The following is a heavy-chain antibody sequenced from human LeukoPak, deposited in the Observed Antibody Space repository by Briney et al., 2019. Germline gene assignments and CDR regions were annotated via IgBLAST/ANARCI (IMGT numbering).Heavy chain of an antibody. V-gene: IGHV3-7*01. Sequence: GGSLRLSCAASGFTFSSYWMSWVRQAPGKGLEWVANIKQDGSEKYYVDSVKGRFTISRGNAKNSLYVQMNSLRAEDTAVYYCARSRHYYDSSGPDYWGQGTLVTVSS. CDR2: IKQDGSEK. CDR3: ARSRHYYDSSGPDY. J-gene: IGHJ4*02. CDR1: GFTFSSYW. D-gene: IGHD3-22*01.